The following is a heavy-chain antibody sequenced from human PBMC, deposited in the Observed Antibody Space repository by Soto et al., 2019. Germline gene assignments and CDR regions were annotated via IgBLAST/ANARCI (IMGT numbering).Heavy chain of an antibody. CDR1: GYTFTGYY. V-gene: IGHV1-2*02. CDR2: INPNSGGT. Sequence: ASVKVSCKASGYTFTGYYMHWVRQAPGQGLEWMGWINPNSGGTNYAQKFQGRVTMTRDTSISTAYMELSRLRSDDTAVYYCASDKEREEQLVPWYYYYGMDVWGQGTTVTVSS. D-gene: IGHD6-6*01. CDR3: ASDKEREEQLVPWYYYYGMDV. J-gene: IGHJ6*02.